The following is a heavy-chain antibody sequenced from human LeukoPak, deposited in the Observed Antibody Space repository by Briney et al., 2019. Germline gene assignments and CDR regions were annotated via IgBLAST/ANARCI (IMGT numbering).Heavy chain of an antibody. CDR3: ARVRGGSYYYFDY. V-gene: IGHV4-39*07. J-gene: IGHJ4*02. D-gene: IGHD1-26*01. Sequence: PSETLSLTCTVSGGSISSSSYYWGWIRQPPGKGLEWIGSIYYSGSTYYNPSLKSRVTISVDTSKNQFSLKLSSVTAADTAVYYCARVRGGSYYYFDYWGQGTLVTVSS. CDR2: IYYSGST. CDR1: GGSISSSSYY.